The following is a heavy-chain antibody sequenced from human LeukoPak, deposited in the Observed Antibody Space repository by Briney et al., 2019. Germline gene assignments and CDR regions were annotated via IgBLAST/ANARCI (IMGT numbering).Heavy chain of an antibody. D-gene: IGHD2-2*01. J-gene: IGHJ3*02. CDR3: AATLSCRSTSCYAFDI. Sequence: GGSLRLSCAASGFTFSSYAMSWVRQAPGKGLEWVSAISGSGGSTYYADSVKGRFTISRDNSKNTLYLQMNSLRAEDTAIYFCAATLSCRSTSCYAFDIWGQGKMVTRSS. CDR2: ISGSGGST. V-gene: IGHV3-23*01. CDR1: GFTFSSYA.